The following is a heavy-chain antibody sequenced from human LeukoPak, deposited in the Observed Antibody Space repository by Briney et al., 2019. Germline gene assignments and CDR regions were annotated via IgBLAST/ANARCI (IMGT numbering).Heavy chain of an antibody. J-gene: IGHJ1*01. V-gene: IGHV1-18*01. D-gene: IGHD1-14*01. CDR2: INTYNGHT. Sequence: ASVKVSCNTSGYTFTSYGISWVRQAPGQGLEYMGWINTYNGHTNYAQKLQGRVIVTTDTSTSTAYLELRSRRSDDTAVYYCARDGPRGYFQHWGQGTLITVSS. CDR3: ARDGPRGYFQH. CDR1: GYTFTSYG.